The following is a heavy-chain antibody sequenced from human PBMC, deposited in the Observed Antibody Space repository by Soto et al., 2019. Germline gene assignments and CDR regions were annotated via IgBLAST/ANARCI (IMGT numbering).Heavy chain of an antibody. CDR2: INHSGST. CDR3: ARISSTTLGYYYYYMDV. D-gene: IGHD6-13*01. J-gene: IGHJ6*03. Sequence: TLSLPCAVYGGSFSGYYWSWIRQPPGKGLEWIGEINHSGSTNYNPSLKSRVTISVDTSKNLFSLKLSSVTAADTAVYYCARISSTTLGYYYYYMDVWGKGTTVTVSS. CDR1: GGSFSGYY. V-gene: IGHV4-34*01.